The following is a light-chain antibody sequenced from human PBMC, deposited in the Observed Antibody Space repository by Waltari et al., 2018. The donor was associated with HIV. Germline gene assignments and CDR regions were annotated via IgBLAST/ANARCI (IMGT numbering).Light chain of an antibody. CDR1: SSDIGDNNY. J-gene: IGLJ1*01. V-gene: IGLV2-8*01. CDR2: EVI. CDR3: SSYVGSSTQGV. Sequence: ALTQPPSASGSPGQSVTISCTGISSDIGDNNYVSWYQQYPGKTPKLMIYEVIRLPSGVPARFSGSRSANGASLTISGLQTEDEADYYCSSYVGSSTQGVFGTGTKVTV.